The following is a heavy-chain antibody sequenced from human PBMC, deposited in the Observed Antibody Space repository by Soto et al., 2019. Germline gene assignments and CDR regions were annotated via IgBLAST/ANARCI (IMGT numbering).Heavy chain of an antibody. CDR1: GYTFTSYA. V-gene: IGHV1-3*01. CDR3: AREFDYGDYSDLNYFDY. J-gene: IGHJ4*02. CDR2: INAGNGNT. D-gene: IGHD4-17*01. Sequence: QVQLVQSGAEVKKPGASVKVSCKASGYTFTSYAMHWVRQAPGQRLEWMGWINAGNGNTKYSQKFQGRVTITRDTSASTAYMELSSLRSEDTAVYYCAREFDYGDYSDLNYFDYWGQGTLVTVSS.